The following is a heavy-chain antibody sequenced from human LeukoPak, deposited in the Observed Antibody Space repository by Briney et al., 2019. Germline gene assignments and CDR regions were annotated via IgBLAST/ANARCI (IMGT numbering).Heavy chain of an antibody. Sequence: ASETLSLTCTVSGGSISSSSYYWGWIRQPPGKGLEWIGSMYYSGSTYYNPSLKSRVTISVDTSKNQFSLKLSSVTAADTAVYYCARWGSGWYYFDYWGQGTLVTVSS. J-gene: IGHJ4*02. CDR2: MYYSGST. CDR1: GGSISSSSYY. D-gene: IGHD6-19*01. CDR3: ARWGSGWYYFDY. V-gene: IGHV4-39*01.